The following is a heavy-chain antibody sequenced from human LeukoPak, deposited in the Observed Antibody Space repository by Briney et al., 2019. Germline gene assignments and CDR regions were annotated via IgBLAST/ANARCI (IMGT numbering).Heavy chain of an antibody. J-gene: IGHJ4*02. CDR2: IYYSGST. D-gene: IGHD4-17*01. CDR3: ARSYGDDFDY. CDR1: GGSISSYY. Sequence: PSETLSLTCTVSGGSISSYYWSWIRQPPGKGLEWIGYIYYSGSTTYNPSLKSRVTISVDTSKNQSSLKLSSVTAADTAVYYCARSYGDDFDYWGQGTLVTVSS. V-gene: IGHV4-59*01.